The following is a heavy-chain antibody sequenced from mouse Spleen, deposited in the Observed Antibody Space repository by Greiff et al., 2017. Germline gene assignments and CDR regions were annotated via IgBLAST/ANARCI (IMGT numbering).Heavy chain of an antibody. Sequence: VQLQQSGPELVKPGASVKMSCKASGYTFTDYNMHWVKQSHGKSLEWIGYINPNNGGTSYNQKFKGKATLTVNKSSSTAYMELRSLTSEDSAVYYCAREAYSNYFFAYWGQGTLVTVSA. D-gene: IGHD2-5*01. CDR2: INPNNGGT. CDR3: AREAYSNYFFAY. V-gene: IGHV1-22*01. CDR1: GYTFTDYN. J-gene: IGHJ3*01.